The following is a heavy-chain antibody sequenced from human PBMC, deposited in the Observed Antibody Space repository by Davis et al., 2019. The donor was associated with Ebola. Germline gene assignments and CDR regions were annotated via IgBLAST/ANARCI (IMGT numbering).Heavy chain of an antibody. Sequence: GESLKISCAGSGFTFSGYWMHWVRQAPGKGLGWVSSISSSSSYIYYADSVKGRFTISRDNAKNSLYLQMNSLRAEDTAVYYCARGRHGENWFDPWGQGTLVTVSS. D-gene: IGHD3-10*01. CDR3: ARGRHGENWFDP. J-gene: IGHJ5*02. V-gene: IGHV3-21*01. CDR2: ISSSSSYI. CDR1: GFTFSGYW.